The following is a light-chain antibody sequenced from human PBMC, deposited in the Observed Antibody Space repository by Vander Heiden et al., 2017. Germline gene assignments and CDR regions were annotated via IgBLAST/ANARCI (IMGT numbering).Light chain of an antibody. CDR3: QQYGTAPRA. CDR2: GGS. V-gene: IGKV3-20*01. Sequence: EIVLTQSPGTLSVSPGERATLSCRTSQSVSSIYLAWYQQKHGQAPRLLIYGGSSRATGIPDRFSGSGSGTDFTLTINRLEPEDFAVYFCQQYGTAPRAFGQGTKLEIK. CDR1: QSVSSIY. J-gene: IGKJ2*01.